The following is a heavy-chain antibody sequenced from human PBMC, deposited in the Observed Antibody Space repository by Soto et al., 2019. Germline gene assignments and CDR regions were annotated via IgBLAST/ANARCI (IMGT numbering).Heavy chain of an antibody. V-gene: IGHV1-69*13. CDR3: ARYRRYTVSVLAFDI. CDR1: GGTFSSYA. Sequence: SVKVSCKASGGTFSSYAISWVRQAPGQGLEWMGGIIPIFGTANYAQKFQGRVTITADESTSTAYMELSSLRSEDTAVYYCARYRRYTVSVLAFDIWGQGTMVTVSS. CDR2: IIPIFGTA. J-gene: IGHJ3*02. D-gene: IGHD5-18*01.